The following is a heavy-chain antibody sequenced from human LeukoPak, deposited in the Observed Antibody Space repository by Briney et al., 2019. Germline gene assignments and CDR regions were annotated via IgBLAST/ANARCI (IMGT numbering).Heavy chain of an antibody. Sequence: GGSLRLSCAASGFTFDDYGMSWARQAPGKGLEWVSGINWNGGSTGYADSVKGRFTISRDNAKNSLYLQMNSLRAEDTALYYCASSPHYYDSSGYYDYWGQGTLVTVSS. D-gene: IGHD3-22*01. CDR3: ASSPHYYDSSGYYDY. J-gene: IGHJ4*02. CDR1: GFTFDDYG. V-gene: IGHV3-20*04. CDR2: INWNGGST.